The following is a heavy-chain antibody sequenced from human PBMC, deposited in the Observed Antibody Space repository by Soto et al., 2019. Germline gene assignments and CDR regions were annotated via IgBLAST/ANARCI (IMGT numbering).Heavy chain of an antibody. Sequence: PGESLKISCTGSGYSFTSYWIGWVRQMPGKGLELMGIIYPGDSDNRYSPSLQGVAMISAANSISTAYQQWSSLKDSNTAMYYCARWCYPYYYGMDVWGQGTTVTVSS. CDR3: ARWCYPYYYGMDV. V-gene: IGHV5-51*01. CDR1: GYSFTSYW. D-gene: IGHD2-8*01. J-gene: IGHJ6*02. CDR2: IYPGDSDN.